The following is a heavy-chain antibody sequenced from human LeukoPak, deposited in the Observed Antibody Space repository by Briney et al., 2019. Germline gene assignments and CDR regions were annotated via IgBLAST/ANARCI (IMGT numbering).Heavy chain of an antibody. CDR2: IYYSGST. Sequence: SETLSLTCTVSGGSISSSSYYWGWIRQPPGKGLEWIGSIYYSGSTYYNPSLKSRVTISVDTSKNQFSLKLSSVTAADTAVYYCARAFKTMVRGVILHYYGMDVWGQGTTVTVSS. CDR1: GGSISSSSYY. J-gene: IGHJ6*02. CDR3: ARAFKTMVRGVILHYYGMDV. D-gene: IGHD3-10*01. V-gene: IGHV4-39*07.